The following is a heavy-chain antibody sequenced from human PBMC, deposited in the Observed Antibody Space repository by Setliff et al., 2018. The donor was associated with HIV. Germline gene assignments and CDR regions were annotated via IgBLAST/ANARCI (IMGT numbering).Heavy chain of an antibody. Sequence: GESLKISCKGSGYSFTSYWIGWVRQMPGKGLEWMGVIYPDESDSRYSPSFRGQVTISADKSISTAYLQWSSLKASDTAMYYCASLGPYYFNGFDPWGQGTLVTVSS. J-gene: IGHJ5*02. CDR1: GYSFTSYW. CDR3: ASLGPYYFNGFDP. V-gene: IGHV5-51*01. D-gene: IGHD3-10*01. CDR2: IYPDESDS.